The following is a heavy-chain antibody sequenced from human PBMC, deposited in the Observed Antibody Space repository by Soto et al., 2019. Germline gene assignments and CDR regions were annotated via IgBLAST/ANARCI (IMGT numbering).Heavy chain of an antibody. D-gene: IGHD4-17*01. Sequence: PSETLSLTCTVSGGSISSGGYYWSWIRQHPGKGLEWIGYIYYSGSTYYNPPLKSRVTISVDTSKNQFSLKLSSVTAADTAVYYCARAGYYGDLFIDYWGQGTLVTVSS. V-gene: IGHV4-31*03. CDR1: GGSISSGGYY. CDR3: ARAGYYGDLFIDY. J-gene: IGHJ4*02. CDR2: IYYSGST.